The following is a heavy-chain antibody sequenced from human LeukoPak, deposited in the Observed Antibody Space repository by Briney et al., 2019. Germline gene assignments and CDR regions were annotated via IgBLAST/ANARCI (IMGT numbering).Heavy chain of an antibody. CDR1: GFTFSSYW. D-gene: IGHD3-3*01. J-gene: IGHJ4*02. CDR3: AGGVGVEILGD. V-gene: IGHV3-7*01. CDR2: IKQDGSDK. Sequence: GGSLRLSCAASGFTFSSYWMSWVRQAPGKGLEGVANIKQDGSDKYYVDSVKGRFTVSRDNSKTTLYLQMHSLRAKDTAVYYCAGGVGVEILGDGGQGTLVTVSS.